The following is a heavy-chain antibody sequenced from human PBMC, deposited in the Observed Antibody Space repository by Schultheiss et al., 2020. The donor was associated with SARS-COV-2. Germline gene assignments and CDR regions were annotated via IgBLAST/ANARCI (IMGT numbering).Heavy chain of an antibody. D-gene: IGHD3-10*01. V-gene: IGHV1-2*06. CDR3: ASKYLKAPLYYYYGMDV. J-gene: IGHJ6*02. CDR1: GYTFTGYY. CDR2: INPTSGGT. Sequence: ASVKVSCKASGYTFTGYYMHWVRQAPGQGLEWMGRINPTSGGTNYAQKFQGRVTMTRDTSISTAYMELSRLRSGDTAVYYCASKYLKAPLYYYYGMDVWGQGTTVTVSS.